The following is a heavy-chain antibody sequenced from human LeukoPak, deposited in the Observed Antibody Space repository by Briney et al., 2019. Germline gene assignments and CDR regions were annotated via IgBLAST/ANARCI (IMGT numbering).Heavy chain of an antibody. Sequence: PSETLSLTCTVSGDSISSTSYYWGWIRQPPGKGLEWIGTIYYSGGTYYNPSLKSRVIISVDRSKKHFSLKLTSVTAADTAVYFCARYGPYNYVDHWDQGTVVTVSS. J-gene: IGHJ4*02. CDR1: GDSISSTSYY. D-gene: IGHD4-17*01. CDR3: ARYGPYNYVDH. CDR2: IYYSGGT. V-gene: IGHV4-39*07.